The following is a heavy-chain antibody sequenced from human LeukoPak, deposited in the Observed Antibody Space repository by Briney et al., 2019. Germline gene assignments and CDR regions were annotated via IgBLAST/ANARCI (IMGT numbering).Heavy chain of an antibody. V-gene: IGHV4-4*02. J-gene: IGHJ4*02. D-gene: IGHD6-19*01. CDR2: IYHSGST. CDR3: ARVPIAVAAVDY. CDR1: GGSISSSNW. Sequence: SETLSLTCAVSGGSISSSNWWSWVRQPTGKGLEWIGEIYHSGSTNYNPSLKSRVTISVDKSKNQFSLKLSSVTAADTAVYYCARVPIAVAAVDYWGQGTLVTVSS.